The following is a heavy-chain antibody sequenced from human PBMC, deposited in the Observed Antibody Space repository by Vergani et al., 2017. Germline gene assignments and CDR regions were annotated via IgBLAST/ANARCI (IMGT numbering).Heavy chain of an antibody. Sequence: MHWVRQAPSKGLEWVALIQKDGIDKFYADSVRGRFTISRDISKNTLYLEMNSLSAEDTALYHCVKDHPVFDEWGRGTLVSVS. V-gene: IGHV3-30*02. CDR2: IQKDGIDK. J-gene: IGHJ4*02. CDR3: VKDHPVFDE.